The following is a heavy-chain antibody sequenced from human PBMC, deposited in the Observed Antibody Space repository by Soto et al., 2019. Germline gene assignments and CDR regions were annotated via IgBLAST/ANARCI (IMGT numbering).Heavy chain of an antibody. CDR3: ARLFYGDYVGEYYFDY. D-gene: IGHD4-17*01. CDR2: IYYSGST. V-gene: IGHV4-39*01. J-gene: IGHJ4*02. CDR1: GGSISSSSYY. Sequence: SETLSPTCTVSGGSISSSSYYWGWIRQPPGKGLEWIGSIYYSGSTYYNPSLKSRVTISVDTSKNQFSLKLSSVTAADTAVYYCARLFYGDYVGEYYFDYWGQGTLVTVSS.